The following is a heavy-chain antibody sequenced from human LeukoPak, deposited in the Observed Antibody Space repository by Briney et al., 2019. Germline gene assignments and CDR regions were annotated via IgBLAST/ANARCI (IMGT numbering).Heavy chain of an antibody. J-gene: IGHJ3*02. D-gene: IGHD5-18*01. CDR3: ARGSIYSYGYVYAFDI. V-gene: IGHV1-69*13. Sequence: SVKVSCKASGGTFSIYAISWVRQAPGQGLEWMGGIIPIFGTANYAQKFQGRVTITADESTSTAYMELSSLRSEDTAVYYCARGSIYSYGYVYAFDIWGQGAMVTVSS. CDR2: IIPIFGTA. CDR1: GGTFSIYA.